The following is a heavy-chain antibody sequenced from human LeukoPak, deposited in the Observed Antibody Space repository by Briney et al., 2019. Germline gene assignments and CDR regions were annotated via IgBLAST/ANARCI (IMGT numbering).Heavy chain of an antibody. V-gene: IGHV4-34*01. CDR2: INHSGST. J-gene: IGHJ4*02. D-gene: IGHD1-26*01. CDR1: GGSFSGYY. Sequence: SETLSLTCAVYGGSFSGYYWSWIRQPPGKGLEWIGEINHSGSTNYNPSLKSRVTISVDTSKNQFSLKLSSVTAADTAVYYCARESSSSIVGAMRPYYFDYWGQGTLVTVSS. CDR3: ARESSSSIVGAMRPYYFDY.